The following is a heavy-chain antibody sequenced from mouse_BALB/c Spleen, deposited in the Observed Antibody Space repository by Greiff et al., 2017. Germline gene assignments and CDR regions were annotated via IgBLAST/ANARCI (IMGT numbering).Heavy chain of an antibody. D-gene: IGHD2-4*01. J-gene: IGHJ3*01. CDR2: IRLKSNNYAT. CDR1: GFTFSNYW. V-gene: IGHV6-6*02. CDR3: TLYYDLEGFAY. Sequence: EVKVVESGGGLVQPGGSMKLSCVASGFTFSNYWMNWVRQSPEKGLEWVAEIRLKSNNYATHYAESVKGRFTISRDDSKSSVYLQMNNLRAEDTGIYYCTLYYDLEGFAYWGQGTLVTVSA.